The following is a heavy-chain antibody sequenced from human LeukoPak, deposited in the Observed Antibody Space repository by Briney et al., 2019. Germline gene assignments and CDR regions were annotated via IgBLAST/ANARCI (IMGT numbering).Heavy chain of an antibody. CDR3: VRGTVGVGAFDI. CDR2: ISTAGDT. V-gene: IGHV3-13*01. CDR1: GFSFSSYD. Sequence: GGSLRLSCAASGFSFSSYDMHWVRQVTGKGLDWVSAISTAGDTYCPGSVKGRFTISRENAKNSLYLQMNSLRAGDTAVYYCVRGTVGVGAFDIWGQGTMVTVS. J-gene: IGHJ3*02. D-gene: IGHD1-1*01.